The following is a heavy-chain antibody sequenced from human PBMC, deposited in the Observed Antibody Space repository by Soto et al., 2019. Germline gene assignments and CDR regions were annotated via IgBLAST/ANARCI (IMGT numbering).Heavy chain of an antibody. J-gene: IGHJ4*02. D-gene: IGHD1-26*01. Sequence: HPGGSLRLSCAASGFTFSDFNMHWVRQAPGKGLEWVALISYDGKNKDYADSVKGRFTISRDNSMNTLYLQMNSLRRDDTAVYYCSGRWLPSDFWGQGTLVTVSS. CDR2: ISYDGKNK. V-gene: IGHV3-30*03. CDR1: GFTFSDFN. CDR3: SGRWLPSDF.